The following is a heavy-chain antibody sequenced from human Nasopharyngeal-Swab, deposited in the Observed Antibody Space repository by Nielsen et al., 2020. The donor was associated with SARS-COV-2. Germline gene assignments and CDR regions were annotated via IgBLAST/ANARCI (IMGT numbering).Heavy chain of an antibody. V-gene: IGHV3-7*01. CDR3: ARDFRDSAAVAGTVGAFDI. CDR2: IKQDGSEK. D-gene: IGHD6-19*01. Sequence: ESLKISCAASGFTFSSYWMSWVRQAQGKGLEWVANIKQDGSEKYYVDSVKGRFTISRDNAKNSLYLQMNSLRAEDTAVYYCARDFRDSAAVAGTVGAFDIWGQGTMVTVSS. CDR1: GFTFSSYW. J-gene: IGHJ3*02.